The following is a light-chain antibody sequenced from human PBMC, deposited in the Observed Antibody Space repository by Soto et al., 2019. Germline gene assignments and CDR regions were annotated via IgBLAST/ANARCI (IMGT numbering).Light chain of an antibody. Sequence: QSALTQPRSVSGSPGQSVTISCTGTSSDVGGYDYVSWFQQYPGKAPKLMIYDVNKRPSGVPDRFSGSKSGNTASLTISGLKGEDEAEYHCCSYAGSYTWVFGGGTKLTVL. J-gene: IGLJ3*02. CDR2: DVN. V-gene: IGLV2-11*01. CDR1: SSDVGGYDY. CDR3: CSYAGSYTWV.